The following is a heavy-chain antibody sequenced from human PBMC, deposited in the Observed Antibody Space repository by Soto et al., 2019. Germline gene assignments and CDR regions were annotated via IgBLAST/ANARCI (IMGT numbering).Heavy chain of an antibody. CDR2: ISGSGGST. CDR3: AKDQGYDSSGYYYLPFDY. D-gene: IGHD3-22*01. J-gene: IGHJ4*02. CDR1: GFTFSSYA. Sequence: GGSLRLSCAASGFTFSSYAMSWVRQAPGKGLEWVSAISGSGGSTYYADSVKGRFTISRDNSKNTLYLQMNSLRAEDTAVYYCAKDQGYDSSGYYYLPFDYWGQGTLVTVSS. V-gene: IGHV3-23*01.